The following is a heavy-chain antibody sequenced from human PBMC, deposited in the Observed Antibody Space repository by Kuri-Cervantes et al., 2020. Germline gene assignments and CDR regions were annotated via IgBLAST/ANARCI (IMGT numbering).Heavy chain of an antibody. CDR1: GLSLRTIGVG. J-gene: IGHJ4*02. Sequence: SGPTLAKPTQTPTLTCTFSGLSLRTIGVGVGWIRQPPGKALEWLALIYWDGDKRYSSSLMNRLTITKDTSKDEVVLTMTNMDPVDTGTYYCAHRIRILFHSDYFDFWGQGTPVTVSS. CDR3: AHRIRILFHSDYFDF. V-gene: IGHV2-5*02. CDR2: IYWDGDK. D-gene: IGHD5-18*01.